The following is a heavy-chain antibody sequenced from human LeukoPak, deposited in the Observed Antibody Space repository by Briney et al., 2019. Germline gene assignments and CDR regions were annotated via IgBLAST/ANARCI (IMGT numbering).Heavy chain of an antibody. Sequence: GGSLRLSCAASGFTFSSYSMNWVRQAPGKGLEWVSYISSSSSTIYYADSVKGRFTISRDNAKNSLYLQMNSLRAEDTAVYYCARPAVLSGDQDYDILTGSPDAFDIWGQGTMVPSLQ. D-gene: IGHD3-9*01. J-gene: IGHJ3*02. CDR3: ARPAVLSGDQDYDILTGSPDAFDI. V-gene: IGHV3-48*04. CDR2: ISSSSSTI. CDR1: GFTFSSYS.